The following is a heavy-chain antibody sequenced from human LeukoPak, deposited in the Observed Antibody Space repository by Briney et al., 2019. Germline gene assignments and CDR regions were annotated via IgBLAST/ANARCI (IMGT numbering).Heavy chain of an antibody. Sequence: GGSLRLSCAASGFSVSRNYMNWVRQAPGKGLEWVSVIYSGGETYYADSVKGRFTISRDISKNTPYLQMNSLRVEDTAVYYCLRDRRAYYYETGYWGQGTLVTVSS. D-gene: IGHD3-22*01. CDR2: IYSGGET. J-gene: IGHJ4*02. CDR1: GFSVSRNY. V-gene: IGHV3-66*01. CDR3: LRDRRAYYYETGY.